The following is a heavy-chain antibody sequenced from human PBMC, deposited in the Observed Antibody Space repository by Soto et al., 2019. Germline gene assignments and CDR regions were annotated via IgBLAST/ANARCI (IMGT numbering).Heavy chain of an antibody. CDR1: GYTFTSYG. CDR2: LIPYNGDR. V-gene: IGHV1-18*01. J-gene: IGHJ5*02. D-gene: IGHD5-12*01. CDR3: VRDASSGYRGWWDP. Sequence: ASVKVSCKASGYTFTSYGISWVRQAPGQGLEWTGLLIPYNGDRIYAQKFQGRVILTTDTATNTAYMELGSLRSDDTAVYYCVRDASSGYRGWWDPWGQGTLVTVSS.